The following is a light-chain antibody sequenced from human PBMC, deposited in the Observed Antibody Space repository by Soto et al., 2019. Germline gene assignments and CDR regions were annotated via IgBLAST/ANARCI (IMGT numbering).Light chain of an antibody. J-gene: IGKJ4*01. CDR1: QGISRW. CDR3: QQYKSVSLLT. Sequence: DIQMTQLPSSMSASVGDRVTITCRASQGISRWLAWYHQKPGKAPKLLIYKASSLESGVPSRFSGSGSGTEFTLTTSSLQPDDFATYYCQQYKSVSLLTFGGGTKVDIK. V-gene: IGKV1-5*03. CDR2: KAS.